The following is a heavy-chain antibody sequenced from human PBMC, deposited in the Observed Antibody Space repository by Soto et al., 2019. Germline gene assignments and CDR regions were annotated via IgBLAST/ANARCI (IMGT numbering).Heavy chain of an antibody. CDR1: GGSISSYY. CDR2: IYYSGST. V-gene: IGHV4-59*01. CDR3: ARAAYSNYVHYYYYYMDF. D-gene: IGHD4-4*01. J-gene: IGHJ6*03. Sequence: SETLSLTCTVSGGSISSYYWSWIRQPPGKGLEWIGYIYYSGSTNYNPSLKSRVTISVDTSKNQFSLKLSSVTAADTAVYYCARAAYSNYVHYYYYYMDFWGKGTTVTVSS.